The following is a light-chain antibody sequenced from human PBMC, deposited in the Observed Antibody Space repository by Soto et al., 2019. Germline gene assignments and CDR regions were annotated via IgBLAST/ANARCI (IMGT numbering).Light chain of an antibody. CDR1: SSDVGGYNY. V-gene: IGLV2-8*01. CDR3: SSYAGINNSVV. Sequence: QSALTQPPSASGSPGQSVTISCTGTSSDVGGYNYVSWYQQHPGKAPKLMFYEVSTRPSGVRDRFPGSKSGNTASLTVSGLHAQDEADYYCSSYAGINNSVVFGGGTKLTVL. J-gene: IGLJ2*01. CDR2: EVS.